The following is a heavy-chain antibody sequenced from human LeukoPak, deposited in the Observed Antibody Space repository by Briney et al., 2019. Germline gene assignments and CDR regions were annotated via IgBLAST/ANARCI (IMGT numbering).Heavy chain of an antibody. V-gene: IGHV3-21*01. D-gene: IGHD5-18*01. CDR3: ARDLGGYSYGSHFDY. J-gene: IGHJ4*02. CDR1: GFTFSSYS. CDR2: ITTSSSYI. Sequence: GGSLRLSCAASGFTFSSYSLNWVRQAPGKGLEWVSSITTSSSYIYYADSVKRRFTISRDNAKNSLYLQMNSLRAEDTAVYYCARDLGGYSYGSHFDYWGQGTLVTVSS.